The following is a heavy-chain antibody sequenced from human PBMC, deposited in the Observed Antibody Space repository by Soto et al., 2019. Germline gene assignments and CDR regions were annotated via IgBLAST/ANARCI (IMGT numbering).Heavy chain of an antibody. CDR3: ARHEYDSSGYYPNGMDV. CDR1: GGSISSSSYY. D-gene: IGHD3-22*01. CDR2: IYYSGST. Sequence: QLQLQESGPGLVKPSETLSLTCTVSGGSISSSSYYWGWIRQPPGKGLEWIGSIYYSGSTYYNPSLKSRVTISVDTSKNQFSRKLSAVTAADTAVYYWARHEYDSSGYYPNGMDVWGQGTTVTVSS. J-gene: IGHJ6*02. V-gene: IGHV4-39*01.